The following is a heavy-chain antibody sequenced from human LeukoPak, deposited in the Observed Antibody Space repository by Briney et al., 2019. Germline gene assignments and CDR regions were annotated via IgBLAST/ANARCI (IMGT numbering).Heavy chain of an antibody. CDR1: GINFSGYA. D-gene: IGHD6-19*01. CDR3: ATAYSSGWADY. Sequence: GGSLRLSCAASGINFSGYAMHWVRQAPGKGLEWVAIISYDGSNKNYADSVKGRLTISRDNSNNMPFLQLNSLRTDDTAVYFCATAYSSGWADYWGQGTLVTVSS. V-gene: IGHV3-30*04. J-gene: IGHJ4*02. CDR2: ISYDGSNK.